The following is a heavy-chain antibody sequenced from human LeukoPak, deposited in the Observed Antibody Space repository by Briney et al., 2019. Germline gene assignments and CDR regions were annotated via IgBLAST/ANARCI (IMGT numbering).Heavy chain of an antibody. CDR1: GFTFSTYS. CDR3: ARDYDEDY. Sequence: KSGGSLGLSCAASGFTFSTYSMNWVRQAPGKGLEWVSSISTSSSHIYYADSVKGRFTISRGNAKNSLYLQMHSLRAEDTAVYYCARDYDEDYWGQGTLVTVSS. CDR2: ISTSSSHI. V-gene: IGHV3-21*01. D-gene: IGHD5-12*01. J-gene: IGHJ4*02.